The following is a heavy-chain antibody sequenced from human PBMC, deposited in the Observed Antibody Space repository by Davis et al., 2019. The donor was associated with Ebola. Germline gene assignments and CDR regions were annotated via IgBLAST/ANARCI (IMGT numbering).Heavy chain of an antibody. V-gene: IGHV3-23*01. D-gene: IGHD2-21*01. CDR2: IRSNSGNT. CDR3: AKDIVGGEGDYFDH. CDR1: GFTFSSYA. J-gene: IGHJ4*02. Sequence: GGSLRLSCAASGFTFSSYAISWVRQAPGKGLEWVAGIRSNSGNTYYADSVKGRFTISRDNSKNTLYLQMNSLRVEDTGIYYCAKDIVGGEGDYFDHWGQGTPVTVSS.